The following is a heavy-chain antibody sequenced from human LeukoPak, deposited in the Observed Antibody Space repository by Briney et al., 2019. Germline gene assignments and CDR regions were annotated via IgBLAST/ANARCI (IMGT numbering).Heavy chain of an antibody. CDR1: GYTFTSYG. CDR3: ARDRTSTPLWSGERTADY. Sequence: ASVKVSCKASGYTFTSYGISWVRQAPGQGLEWMGWISAYNGNTNYAQKLQGRVTMTTDTSTSTAYMELRSLRSDDTAVYYCARDRTSTPLWSGERTADYWGQGTLVTVSS. J-gene: IGHJ4*02. CDR2: ISAYNGNT. V-gene: IGHV1-18*01. D-gene: IGHD3-3*01.